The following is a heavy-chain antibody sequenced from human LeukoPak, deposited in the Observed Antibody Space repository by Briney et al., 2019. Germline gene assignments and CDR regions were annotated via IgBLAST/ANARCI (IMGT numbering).Heavy chain of an antibody. J-gene: IGHJ3*02. CDR2: ISGSGGST. CDR3: AKDRKGNDYGDPDAFDI. D-gene: IGHD4-17*01. CDR1: GFTFSSYA. Sequence: GGSLRLSCAASGFTFSSYAMSWVRQAPGKGLEWVSAISGSGGSTYYADSVKGRFTIPRDNSKNTLYLQMNSLRAEDTAVYYCAKDRKGNDYGDPDAFDIWGQGTMVTVSS. V-gene: IGHV3-23*01.